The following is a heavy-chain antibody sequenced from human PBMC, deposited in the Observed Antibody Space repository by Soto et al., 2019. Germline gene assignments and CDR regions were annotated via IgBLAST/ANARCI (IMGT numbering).Heavy chain of an antibody. Sequence: GGSLRLSCAPSGFSFSNYAMSWVRQAPGKGLEWVAAITSVGYTYYVDSLKGRFTISRDNSKNTLYLQMNSLRAEDTAVYYCAKDLIDYSNSYFDYWGQGTLVTVSS. CDR2: ITSVGYT. D-gene: IGHD4-4*01. V-gene: IGHV3-23*01. CDR3: AKDLIDYSNSYFDY. J-gene: IGHJ4*02. CDR1: GFSFSNYA.